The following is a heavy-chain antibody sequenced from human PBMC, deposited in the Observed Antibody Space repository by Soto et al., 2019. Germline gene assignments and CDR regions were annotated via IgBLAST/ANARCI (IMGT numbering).Heavy chain of an antibody. D-gene: IGHD3-10*01. V-gene: IGHV4-59*01. CDR1: GVSIRSYF. CDR2: TYYTADT. Sequence: KTSETLSLTCTVSGVSIRSYFWSWIRQPPGKGLEWIGYTYYTADTKYSPSLESRATISADPSKKQFSLSLSPVSAADTALYFCEGSKNRGESCDYCGRGALVTVCS. CDR3: EGSKNRGESCDY. J-gene: IGHJ4*02.